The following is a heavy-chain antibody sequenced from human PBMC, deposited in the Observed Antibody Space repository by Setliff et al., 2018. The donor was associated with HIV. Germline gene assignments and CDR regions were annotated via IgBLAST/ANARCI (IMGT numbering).Heavy chain of an antibody. CDR1: GGSISSSNW. D-gene: IGHD1-26*01. Sequence: PSETLSLTCAVSGGSISSSNWWSWVRQPPGKGLEWIGEIYHGGSTNYNPSLKSRVTISVDKSKNQFSLKLASVTAADTAIYYCARSTVGAGASFPWGRGILVTVSS. CDR2: IYHGGST. V-gene: IGHV4-4*02. CDR3: ARSTVGAGASFP. J-gene: IGHJ5*02.